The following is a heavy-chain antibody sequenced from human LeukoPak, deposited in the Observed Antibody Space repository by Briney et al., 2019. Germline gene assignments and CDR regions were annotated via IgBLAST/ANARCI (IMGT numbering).Heavy chain of an antibody. J-gene: IGHJ4*02. V-gene: IGHV4-39*01. D-gene: IGHD6-13*01. Sequence: SETLSLTCTVSGGSISSSSHYWGWIRQPPGKGLEWIGSIYYSGSTFYNPSLQSRVTISVDTSKNQFSLKLSSVTAADTAVYYCASQETRYTIAAAESWSQGTLVTVSS. CDR3: ASQETRYTIAAAES. CDR2: IYYSGST. CDR1: GGSISSSSHY.